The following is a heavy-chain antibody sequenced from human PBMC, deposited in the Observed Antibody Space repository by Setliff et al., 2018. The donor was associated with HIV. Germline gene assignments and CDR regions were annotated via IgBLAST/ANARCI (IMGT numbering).Heavy chain of an antibody. Sequence: SETLSLTCTVSGGSITGHYWSWIRQPPGKGLEWIGYIHYSGSSNYNPSLKSRVSISVDTSKNQFSLKLSSVTAADTAVYYCASAPFYYGSGSYQTFDYWGQGTLVTVSS. CDR1: GGSITGHY. CDR3: ASAPFYYGSGSYQTFDY. CDR2: IHYSGSS. D-gene: IGHD3-10*01. V-gene: IGHV4-59*11. J-gene: IGHJ4*02.